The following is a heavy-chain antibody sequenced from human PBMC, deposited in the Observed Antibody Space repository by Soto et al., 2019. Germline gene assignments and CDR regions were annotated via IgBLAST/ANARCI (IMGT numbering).Heavy chain of an antibody. J-gene: IGHJ3*02. Sequence: GGSLRLSCAASGFTFSSYAMSWVRQAPGKGLEWVSAISGSGGSTYYADSVKGRFTISRDNSKNTLYLQMNSLRAEDTAVYYCAKDFVYDYGSHDAFDIWGQGTMVTVSS. V-gene: IGHV3-23*01. D-gene: IGHD4-17*01. CDR2: ISGSGGST. CDR3: AKDFVYDYGSHDAFDI. CDR1: GFTFSSYA.